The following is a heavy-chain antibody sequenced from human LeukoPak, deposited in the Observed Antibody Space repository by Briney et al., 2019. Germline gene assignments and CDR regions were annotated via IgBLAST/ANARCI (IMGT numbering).Heavy chain of an antibody. D-gene: IGHD5-24*01. CDR2: IRSKTNTYAT. V-gene: IGHV3-73*01. CDR1: GFTFSGSS. Sequence: GGSLRLSCAASGFTFSGSSIHWVRQVSGQGLEWVGRIRSKTNTYATAYAASVKGRFTISRDDSKNTAYLQMNGLKTEDTAVYYCSGLRDGYQVSFDYWGQGTLVTVSS. CDR3: SGLRDGYQVSFDY. J-gene: IGHJ4*02.